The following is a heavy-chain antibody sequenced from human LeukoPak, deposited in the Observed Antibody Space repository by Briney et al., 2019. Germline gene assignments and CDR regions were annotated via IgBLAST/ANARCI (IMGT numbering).Heavy chain of an antibody. V-gene: IGHV3-21*06. CDR2: ISSSSSYI. CDR1: GFTFSRYS. CDR3: AREDASSLDY. J-gene: IGHJ4*02. D-gene: IGHD6-13*01. Sequence: PGGSLRLSCAASGFTFSRYSMNWVRQAPGKGLEWVSSISSSSSYIYYADSVKGRFAISRDNAKNSLYLQMNNLRAEDTAVYYCAREDASSLDYWGQGILVTVSS.